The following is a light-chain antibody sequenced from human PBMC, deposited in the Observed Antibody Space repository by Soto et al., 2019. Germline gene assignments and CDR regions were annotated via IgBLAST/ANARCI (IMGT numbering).Light chain of an antibody. V-gene: IGKV1-5*01. CDR2: DAS. J-gene: IGKJ1*01. CDR3: HLYNSSPWT. CDR1: QSISSW. Sequence: FQMTQSPSTLAACVGDRVTITFRASQSISSWLAWYQQKPGKAPKLLIYDASSLESGVPSRFSGSGSGTEFTLTISSLQPDALATCYCHLYNSSPWTFGEVAKVDIK.